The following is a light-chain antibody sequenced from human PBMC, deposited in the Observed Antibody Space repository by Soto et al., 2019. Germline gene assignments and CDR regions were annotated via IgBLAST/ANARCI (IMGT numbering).Light chain of an antibody. V-gene: IGKV3-20*01. CDR3: QQYGSSPIT. CDR1: QSVSSSF. J-gene: IGKJ5*01. CDR2: GAS. Sequence: EIVLTQSPGTLSLSPGERGTLSCRASQSVSSSFLAWYQQKPGQTPRLLIYGASTRATGIPDRFSGSGSGTDFTLTISRLEPEDFAVYYCQQYGSSPITFGQGTRLEIK.